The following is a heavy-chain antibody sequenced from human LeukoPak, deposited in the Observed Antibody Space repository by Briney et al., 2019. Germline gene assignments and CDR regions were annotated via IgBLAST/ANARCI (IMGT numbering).Heavy chain of an antibody. CDR2: IRQDGSEK. CDR3: ARGNYGSIDAFDI. V-gene: IGHV3-7*05. CDR1: GFPFSSYW. Sequence: PGGSLRLSCAASGFPFSSYWMSWVRQAPGKGLEWVANIRQDGSEKYYVDSLKGRFTISRDNAKNSLYLQMNSLRAEDTAVYYCARGNYGSIDAFDIWGQGTMVTVSS. J-gene: IGHJ3*02. D-gene: IGHD3-10*01.